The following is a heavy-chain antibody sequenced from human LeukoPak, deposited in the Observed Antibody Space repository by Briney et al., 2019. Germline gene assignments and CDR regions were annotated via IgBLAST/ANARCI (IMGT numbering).Heavy chain of an antibody. D-gene: IGHD3-22*01. CDR3: ARAKAEYYYDRSFDP. CDR1: GGSISSYY. CDR2: IYYSGST. Sequence: SETLSLTCTVSGGSISSYYWGWIRQPPGKGLEWIGGIYYSGSTYYNPSLKSRVTISVDTSKNQFSLKLSSVTAADTAVYYCARAKAEYYYDRSFDPWGQGTLVTVSS. V-gene: IGHV4-39*07. J-gene: IGHJ5*02.